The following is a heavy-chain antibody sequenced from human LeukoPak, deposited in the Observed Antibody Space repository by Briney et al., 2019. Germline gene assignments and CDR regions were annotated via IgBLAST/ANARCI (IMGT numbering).Heavy chain of an antibody. CDR3: AKRDDSGGNLVDL. CDR1: GGSIRSGSHY. Sequence: SETLSLTCTVSGGSIRSGSHYWPWVRQPPGKGLEWIGSICYSGSTYYNPSLENRVTISIDTSNNHFSLKLSSLSAADTSVYYCAKRDDSGGNLVDLWGQGTLVTVS. CDR2: ICYSGST. V-gene: IGHV4-39*02. D-gene: IGHD3-22*01. J-gene: IGHJ4*02.